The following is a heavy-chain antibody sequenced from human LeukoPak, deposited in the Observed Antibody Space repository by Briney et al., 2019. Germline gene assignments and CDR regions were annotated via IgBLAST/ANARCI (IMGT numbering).Heavy chain of an antibody. V-gene: IGHV3-11*01. CDR2: ISSSGSTI. CDR3: ARDIEVDGSFDY. J-gene: IGHJ4*02. Sequence: PGGSLRLSCAASGFTFSSYAMSWIRQAPGKGLEWVSYISSSGSTIYYADSVKGRFTISRDNAKNSLYLQMNSLRAEDTAVYYCARDIEVDGSFDYWGQGTLVTVSS. CDR1: GFTFSSYA. D-gene: IGHD1-14*01.